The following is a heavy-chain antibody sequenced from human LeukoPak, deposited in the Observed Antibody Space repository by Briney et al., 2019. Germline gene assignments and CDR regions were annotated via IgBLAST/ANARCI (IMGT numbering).Heavy chain of an antibody. V-gene: IGHV3-64D*09. CDR1: GFTFSSYA. Sequence: GGSLRLSCSASGFTFSSYAMHWVRQAPGKGLEYVSAISSNGGSTYYADSVKGRFTISRDNSKNTLYLQMSSLRTDDKAVYYSFKDLKGIVVVVTATFDYWGQGTLVTVSS. CDR3: FKDLKGIVVVVTATFDY. CDR2: ISSNGGST. J-gene: IGHJ4*02. D-gene: IGHD2-15*01.